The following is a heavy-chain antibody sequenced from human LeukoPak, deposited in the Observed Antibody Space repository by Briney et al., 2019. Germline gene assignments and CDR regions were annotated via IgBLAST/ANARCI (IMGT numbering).Heavy chain of an antibody. Sequence: GGSLRLSCAASGFTFSSYGMSWVRQAPGKGLEWVSLISGRDSNTYYADSVEGRFITSRDNSTNTLYLQMNSLRAEDTAVYYCAKRSDYGDNGNYFDYWGQGTPVTVSS. D-gene: IGHD4-23*01. CDR1: GFTFSSYG. CDR3: AKRSDYGDNGNYFDY. V-gene: IGHV3-23*01. CDR2: ISGRDSNT. J-gene: IGHJ4*02.